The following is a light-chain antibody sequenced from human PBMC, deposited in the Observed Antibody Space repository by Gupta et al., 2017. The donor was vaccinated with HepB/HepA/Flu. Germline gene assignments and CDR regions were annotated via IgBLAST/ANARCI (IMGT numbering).Light chain of an antibody. J-gene: IGKJ3*01. Sequence: EIVMTQSPATLSVSPGERATLSCRASQSVSSNLAWYQQKPGQAPRLLIYGASTRATGIPDRFSGSGYGKEFTLTISSLQSEDFALYYCQQYKNWPPDGFTSGHGTKVDIK. CDR1: QSVSSN. V-gene: IGKV3-15*01. CDR3: QQYKNWPPDGFT. CDR2: GAS.